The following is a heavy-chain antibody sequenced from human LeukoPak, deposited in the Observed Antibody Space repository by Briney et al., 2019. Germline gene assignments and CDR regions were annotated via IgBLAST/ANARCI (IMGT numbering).Heavy chain of an antibody. V-gene: IGHV5-51*01. CDR3: ARRSYGGKDFDY. D-gene: IGHD4-23*01. Sequence: GESLKISCKGSGYSFTSYWINWVRQMPGKGLEWMGIIYPGDSDTKYSSSFQGQVTISVDKSINTAYLQWSSLKASDTAMYYCARRSYGGKDFDYWGQGTLVTVSS. CDR2: IYPGDSDT. CDR1: GYSFTSYW. J-gene: IGHJ4*02.